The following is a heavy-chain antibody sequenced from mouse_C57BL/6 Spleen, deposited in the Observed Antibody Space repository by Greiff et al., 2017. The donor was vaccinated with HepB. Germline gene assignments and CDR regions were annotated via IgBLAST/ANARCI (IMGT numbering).Heavy chain of an antibody. Sequence: EVQLQQSGPELVKPGASVKISCKASGYTFTDYYMNWVKQSHGKSLEWIGDINPNNGGTSYNQKFKGKATLTVDKSSSTAYMELRSLTSEDSAVYYCARDYDGFAYWGRGTLVTVSA. CDR1: GYTFTDYY. D-gene: IGHD2-4*01. J-gene: IGHJ3*01. CDR3: ARDYDGFAY. V-gene: IGHV1-26*01. CDR2: INPNNGGT.